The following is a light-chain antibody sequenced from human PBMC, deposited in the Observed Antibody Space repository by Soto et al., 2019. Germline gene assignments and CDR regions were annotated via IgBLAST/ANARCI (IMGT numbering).Light chain of an antibody. V-gene: IGKV3-20*01. CDR2: GAS. J-gene: IGKJ1*01. Sequence: TQSAGALSLTPGERATLSCRASQSVNGDYLAWFQQKPGRAPRLLIYGASTRTTGIPDRFSGSGSGTDFTLTIGRLEPGDFAVYYCLQYGTSSWPFGQGT. CDR1: QSVNGDY. CDR3: LQYGTSSWP.